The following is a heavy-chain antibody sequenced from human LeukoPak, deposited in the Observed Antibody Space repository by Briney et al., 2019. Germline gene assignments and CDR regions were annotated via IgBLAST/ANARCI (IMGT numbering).Heavy chain of an antibody. Sequence: KPGGSLRLSCAASGFTFSSYRMNWVHQAPGRGLDWVSSISSSSSYIYYAHSVKGRFTISRDKAKNSLYLQMNSLRAEDTAVYYCARAPNEYRYFDWLLQPGAFDIWGQGTMVTVSS. D-gene: IGHD3-9*01. CDR2: ISSSSSYI. CDR3: ARAPNEYRYFDWLLQPGAFDI. J-gene: IGHJ3*02. CDR1: GFTFSSYR. V-gene: IGHV3-21*01.